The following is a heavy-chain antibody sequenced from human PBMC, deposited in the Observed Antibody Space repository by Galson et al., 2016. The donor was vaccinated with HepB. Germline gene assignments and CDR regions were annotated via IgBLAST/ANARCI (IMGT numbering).Heavy chain of an antibody. Sequence: KALEWLALIDWDDEKYYSTSLKTRLTISKDTSKNQVVLTMTSMDPVDTATYYCARAYSSGWFYGMDVWGQGTTVTVSS. CDR3: ARAYSSGWFYGMDV. D-gene: IGHD6-19*01. J-gene: IGHJ6*02. V-gene: IGHV2-70*01. CDR2: IDWDDEK.